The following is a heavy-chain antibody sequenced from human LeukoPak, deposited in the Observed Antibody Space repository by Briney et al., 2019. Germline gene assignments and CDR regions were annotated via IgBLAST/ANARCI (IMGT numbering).Heavy chain of an antibody. Sequence: GESLKISCKGSGYSFTNYWLVWVRQVPGKNLEGMGIIYPAHSDPQYSPSFQGHVTFSVDTSISPAYLQWSSLKSSDTAIYYCARGNSGNWFDPWGQGTLVTVSS. CDR1: GYSFTNYW. CDR3: ARGNSGNWFDP. D-gene: IGHD4-23*01. V-gene: IGHV5-51*06. CDR2: IYPAHSDP. J-gene: IGHJ5*02.